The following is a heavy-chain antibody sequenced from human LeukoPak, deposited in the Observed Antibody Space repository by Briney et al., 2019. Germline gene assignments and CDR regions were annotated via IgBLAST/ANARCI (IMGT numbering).Heavy chain of an antibody. V-gene: IGHV4-34*01. D-gene: IGHD3-9*01. CDR2: INHSGST. CDR1: GGSFSGYY. CDR3: AGGGYDILTGYPSNWFDP. J-gene: IGHJ5*02. Sequence: ASETLSLTCAVYGGSFSGYYWSWIRQPPGKGLEWIGEINHSGSTNYNPSLKSRVTISVDTSKNQFSLKLSSVTAADTAVYYCAGGGYDILTGYPSNWFDPWGQGTLVTVSS.